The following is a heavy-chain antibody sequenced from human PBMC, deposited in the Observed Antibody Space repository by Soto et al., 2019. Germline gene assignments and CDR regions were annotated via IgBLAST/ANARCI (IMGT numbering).Heavy chain of an antibody. CDR3: ASGWMAAFDN. Sequence: ASETLSLTCNVTGDSIKTHYWSWIRQAPGKGLEWISYIYYSGSTLYNPSLKRRVTISADTAKNQFSLRLTSLTAADTAVYYCASGWMAAFDNWGQGTLVTVSS. D-gene: IGHD2-2*03. V-gene: IGHV4-59*11. CDR2: IYYSGST. CDR1: GDSIKTHY. J-gene: IGHJ4*02.